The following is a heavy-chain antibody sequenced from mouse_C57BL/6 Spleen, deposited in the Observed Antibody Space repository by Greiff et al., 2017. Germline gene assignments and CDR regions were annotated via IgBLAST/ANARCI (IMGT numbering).Heavy chain of an antibody. J-gene: IGHJ2*01. D-gene: IGHD4-1*01. CDR2: ISSGGSYT. V-gene: IGHV5-6*01. Sequence: EVQLVESGGDLVKPGGSLKLSCAASGFTFSSYGMSWVRQTPDKRLEWVATISSGGSYTYYPDSVKGRFTISRDNAKNTLYLQMSSLKSEDTAMYYCAREDWDYYFDYWGQGTTLTVSS. CDR1: GFTFSSYG. CDR3: AREDWDYYFDY.